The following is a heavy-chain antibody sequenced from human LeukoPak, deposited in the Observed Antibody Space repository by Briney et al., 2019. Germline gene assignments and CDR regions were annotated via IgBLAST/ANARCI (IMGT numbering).Heavy chain of an antibody. Sequence: PGGSLRLSCAASGFTFDDYGMSWVRQAPGKGLEWVSDINWNGGSTGYADSVKGRFTISRDNAKNSLYLQMNSLRAEDTALYYCARGQACGGDCYENFDYWGQGTLVTVSS. CDR3: ARGQACGGDCYENFDY. CDR2: INWNGGST. J-gene: IGHJ4*02. CDR1: GFTFDDYG. D-gene: IGHD2-21*02. V-gene: IGHV3-20*04.